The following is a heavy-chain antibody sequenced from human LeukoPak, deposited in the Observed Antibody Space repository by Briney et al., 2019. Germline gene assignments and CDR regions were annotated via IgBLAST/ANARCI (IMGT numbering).Heavy chain of an antibody. J-gene: IGHJ4*02. V-gene: IGHV1-2*02. CDR2: INPNSGGT. CDR1: GYTFTGYY. D-gene: IGHD5-24*01. CDR3: ATSRDGYNFHYFDY. Sequence: ASVKVSCKASGYTFTGYYMHWVRQAPGQGLEWMGWINPNSGGTSYAQKFQGRVTMTRDTSISTAYMELSRLRSDDTAVYYCATSRDGYNFHYFDYWGQGTLVIVSS.